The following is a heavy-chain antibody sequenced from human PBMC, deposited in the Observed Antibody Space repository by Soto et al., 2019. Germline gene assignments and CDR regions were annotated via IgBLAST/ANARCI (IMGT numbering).Heavy chain of an antibody. J-gene: IGHJ3*02. Sequence: KRVGESLKISCKGSGYSFTSYWIGWVRQMPGKGLEWMGIIYPGDSDTRYSPSFQGQVTISADKSISTAYLQWSSLKASDTAMYYFARLPYDISGYSGLDAFVIWGQGTLLTVS. CDR3: ARLPYDISGYSGLDAFVI. V-gene: IGHV5-51*01. CDR2: IYPGDSDT. D-gene: IGHD3-22*01. CDR1: GYSFTSYW.